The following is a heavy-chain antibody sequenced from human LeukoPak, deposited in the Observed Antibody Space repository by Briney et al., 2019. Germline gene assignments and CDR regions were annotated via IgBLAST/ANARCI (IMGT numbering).Heavy chain of an antibody. CDR1: GFTFSSYA. CDR2: ISGSGGST. CDR3: AKEGTRDFWSGYFSYYGMDV. V-gene: IGHV3-23*01. Sequence: GGSLRPSCAASGFTFSSYAMSWVRQAPGKGLEWVSAISGSGGSTYYADSVKGRFTISRDNSKNTLYLQMNSLRAEDTAVYYCAKEGTRDFWSGYFSYYGMDVWGQGTTVTVSS. J-gene: IGHJ6*02. D-gene: IGHD3-3*01.